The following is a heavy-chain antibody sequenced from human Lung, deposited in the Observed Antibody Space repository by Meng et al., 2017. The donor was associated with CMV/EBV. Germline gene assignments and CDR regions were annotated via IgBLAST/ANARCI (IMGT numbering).Heavy chain of an antibody. D-gene: IGHD2-15*01. CDR2: IKHSGDTT. CDR1: GGSLSGYY. J-gene: IGHJ4*02. CDR3: AGQYCGVYYSDY. Sequence: SXTLSLXCAVYGGSLSGYYWSWIRQPPGKGLEWIGEIKHSGDTTNYNPPLKSRVTIVKDTNKKQFSLILCAVTAADTAVYYCAGQYCGVYYSDYWGQGTLVTVSS. V-gene: IGHV4-34*01.